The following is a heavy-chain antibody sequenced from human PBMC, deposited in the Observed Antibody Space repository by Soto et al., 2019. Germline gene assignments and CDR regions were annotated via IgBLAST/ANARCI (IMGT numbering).Heavy chain of an antibody. Sequence: GESLKISCKGSGYSFTSYWISWVRQMPGKGLEWMGRIDPSDSYTNYSPSFQGHVTISADKPISTAYLQWSSLKASDTAMYYCARLGYCSGGSCYSGRDNWFDPWGQGTLVTVSS. J-gene: IGHJ5*02. D-gene: IGHD2-15*01. V-gene: IGHV5-10-1*01. CDR1: GYSFTSYW. CDR3: ARLGYCSGGSCYSGRDNWFDP. CDR2: IDPSDSYT.